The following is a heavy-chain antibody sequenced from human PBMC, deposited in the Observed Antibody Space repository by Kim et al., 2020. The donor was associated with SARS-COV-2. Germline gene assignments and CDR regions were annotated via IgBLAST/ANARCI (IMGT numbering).Heavy chain of an antibody. V-gene: IGHV4-39*01. CDR2: INYSGNT. J-gene: IGHJ4*02. Sequence: SETLSLTCTVSGDAIRRSRNYWGWIRQPPGKGLEWIGSINYSGNTYYNPSLKSRVNISVDTSKNQFSLKMRSVTAADTAVYYCARLVSENSAVEYWGQGTLVTVSS. CDR1: GDAIRRSRNY. CDR3: ARLVSENSAVEY.